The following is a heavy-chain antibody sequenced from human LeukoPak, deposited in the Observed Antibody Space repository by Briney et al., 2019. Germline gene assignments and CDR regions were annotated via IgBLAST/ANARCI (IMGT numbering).Heavy chain of an antibody. J-gene: IGHJ4*02. CDR3: ARGDGITITPPNVIADY. Sequence: ASVKVSCKASGYTFTSYYMHWVRQAPGQGLEWMGIINPSGGSTSYAQKFQGRVTMTRGTSTSTVYMELSSLRSEDTAVYYCARGDGITITPPNVIADYWGQGTLVTVSS. V-gene: IGHV1-46*01. CDR2: INPSGGST. D-gene: IGHD3-9*01. CDR1: GYTFTSYY.